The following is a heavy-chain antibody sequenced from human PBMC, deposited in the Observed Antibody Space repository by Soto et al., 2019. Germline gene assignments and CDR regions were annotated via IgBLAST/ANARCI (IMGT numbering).Heavy chain of an antibody. Sequence: QMQLVQYGAEVRRPGSSVKVSCKASGGTFSTYSINWVRQAPGQGLEWMGVIIPLFVTTNYAQKFKGRVTITADEFTSTACMALSSLRAEDAVVYYCGSGAAHGGGRYFWFSPWGQGTLVTVSS. V-gene: IGHV1-69*01. CDR3: GSGAAHGGGRYFWFSP. J-gene: IGHJ5*02. CDR1: GGTFSTYS. CDR2: IIPLFVTT. D-gene: IGHD3-9*01.